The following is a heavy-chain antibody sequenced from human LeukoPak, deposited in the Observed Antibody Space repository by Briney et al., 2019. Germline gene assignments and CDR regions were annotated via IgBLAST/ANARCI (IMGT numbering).Heavy chain of an antibody. J-gene: IGHJ4*02. V-gene: IGHV4-59*12. Sequence: PSETLSLTCTVSGGSISSYYWSWIRQPPGKGLEWIGYIYYSGSTNYNPSLKSRVTISVDRSKNQFSLKLSSVTAADTAVYYCARVRGNPYGDYLVFDYWGQGTLVTVSS. CDR2: IYYSGST. CDR3: ARVRGNPYGDYLVFDY. D-gene: IGHD4-17*01. CDR1: GGSISSYY.